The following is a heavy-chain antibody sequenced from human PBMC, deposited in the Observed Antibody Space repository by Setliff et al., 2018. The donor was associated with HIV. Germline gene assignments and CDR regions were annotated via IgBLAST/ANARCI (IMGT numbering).Heavy chain of an antibody. V-gene: IGHV1-46*01. D-gene: IGHD3-16*01. CDR3: ARAWGLEHTTHSDY. Sequence: GASVKVSCKASGYTFTSYHMYWVRQAPGQGLEWMGAINPSGGSTRYAQKFQGRVTMTRDTSTSTVYMELSSLRSEDTAVYYCARAWGLEHTTHSDYWGQGTLVTVSS. CDR2: INPSGGST. CDR1: GYTFTSYH. J-gene: IGHJ4*02.